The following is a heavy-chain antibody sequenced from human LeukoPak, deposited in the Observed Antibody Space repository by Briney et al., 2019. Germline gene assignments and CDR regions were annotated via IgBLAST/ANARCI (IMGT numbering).Heavy chain of an antibody. D-gene: IGHD6-6*01. J-gene: IGHJ4*02. CDR3: AKDFVYSSSSDFDY. V-gene: IGHV3-23*01. Sequence: GGSLRLSCAASGFTFNTYAMNWVRQTPGKGLEWVSAISGSGGTTYYADSVKGRFTISRDNSKNTLSLQMNSLRAEDTAVYYCAKDFVYSSSSDFDYWGQGTPVTVSS. CDR1: GFTFNTYA. CDR2: ISGSGGTT.